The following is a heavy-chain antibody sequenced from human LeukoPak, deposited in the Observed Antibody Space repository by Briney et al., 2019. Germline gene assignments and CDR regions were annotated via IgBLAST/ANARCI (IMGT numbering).Heavy chain of an antibody. Sequence: GASVKVSCKTYGYTFTSHGISWVRQAPGQGLEWMGWMSAFNGETHYAQNLQGRVTMTTDTSTSTAYMELRSLRFDDTAVYYCARDPSNTSGRYTYFDYWGQGTLVTVSS. D-gene: IGHD3-16*02. CDR3: ARDPSNTSGRYTYFDY. CDR1: GYTFTSHG. CDR2: MSAFNGET. V-gene: IGHV1-18*01. J-gene: IGHJ4*02.